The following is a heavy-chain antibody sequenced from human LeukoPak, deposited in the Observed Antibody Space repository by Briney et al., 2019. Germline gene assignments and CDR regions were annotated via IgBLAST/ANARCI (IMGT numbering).Heavy chain of an antibody. CDR3: ARDRGIRWATIPISGYYGMDV. V-gene: IGHV1-69*04. D-gene: IGHD5-12*01. CDR1: GGTFSSYA. Sequence: SVKVSCKASGGTFSSYAISWVRQAPGRGREGMGRIIPILGIANSAQKLQSRVRITADKSTSTAYMELSSLRSEDTAVYYCARDRGIRWATIPISGYYGMDVWGQGTTVTVSS. J-gene: IGHJ6*02. CDR2: IIPILGIA.